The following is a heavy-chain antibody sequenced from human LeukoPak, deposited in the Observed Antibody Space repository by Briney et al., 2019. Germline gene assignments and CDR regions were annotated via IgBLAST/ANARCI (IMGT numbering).Heavy chain of an antibody. D-gene: IGHD3-9*01. CDR1: VGTFSKYA. CDR3: ARSYDILPGYYVY. J-gene: IGHJ4*02. V-gene: IGHV1-69*01. Sequence: SVKVSCKASVGTFSKYASSWVRQAPGQGLEWMGGIIAMFATAHYAQKFQDRVTIIADESTSTAYMELSSLRSEDTAVYYCARSYDILPGYYVYWGQGSLGTVSS. CDR2: IIAMFATA.